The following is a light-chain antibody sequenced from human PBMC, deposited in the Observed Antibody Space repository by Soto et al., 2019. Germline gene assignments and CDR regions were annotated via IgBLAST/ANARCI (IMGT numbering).Light chain of an antibody. Sequence: DIQLTQSPSTLSASIGDRVVITCRASQPIDRWLAWYQQRPGLAPRLLIYDASTLESGVPSRFSGSGSETEFTLTISSLKPDDSATYHCQQYEGNPTFGQGTTVEVK. CDR3: QQYEGNPT. CDR2: DAS. CDR1: QPIDRW. J-gene: IGKJ1*01. V-gene: IGKV1-5*01.